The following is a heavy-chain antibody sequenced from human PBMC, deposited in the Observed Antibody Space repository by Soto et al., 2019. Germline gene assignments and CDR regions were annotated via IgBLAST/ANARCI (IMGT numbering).Heavy chain of an antibody. CDR1: GFSLSTEGVA. J-gene: IGHJ4*02. CDR2: IYWDDDQ. D-gene: IGHD3-10*01. CDR3: AHRARASGGLFDY. Sequence: QITLKESGPPLVKPTQTLTLTCTFSGFSLSTEGVAVGWIRQPPGKALEWLSVIYWDDDQRSSTSLRSRLTITKDTSKNHVVLTMTNMDPLDTATYYCAHRARASGGLFDYWGQGILVTVSS. V-gene: IGHV2-5*02.